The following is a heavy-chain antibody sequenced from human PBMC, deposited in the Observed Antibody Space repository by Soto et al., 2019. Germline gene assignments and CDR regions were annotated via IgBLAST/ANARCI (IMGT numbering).Heavy chain of an antibody. J-gene: IGHJ6*02. V-gene: IGHV1-2*02. CDR3: ARVTRIWSGYDAPYNCYGMDV. CDR1: GYTFTGYY. D-gene: IGHD3-3*01. CDR2: INPNSGGT. Sequence: ASVKVSCKASGYTFTGYYMHWVRQAPGQGLEWMGWINPNSGGTNYAQKFKGRVTMTRDTSISTAYMELSRLRSDDTAEYYCARVTRIWSGYDAPYNCYGMDVWGEGCTV.